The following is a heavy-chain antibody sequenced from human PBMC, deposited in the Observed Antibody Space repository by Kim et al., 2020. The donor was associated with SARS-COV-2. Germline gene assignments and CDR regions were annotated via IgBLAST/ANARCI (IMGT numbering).Heavy chain of an antibody. CDR3: ARGGMITFGGVIDQFDY. J-gene: IGHJ4*02. D-gene: IGHD3-16*02. Sequence: VKGRLTISRENAKTSLYLQMNSLRAEDTAVYYCARGGMITFGGVIDQFDYWGQGTLVTVSS. V-gene: IGHV3-11*05.